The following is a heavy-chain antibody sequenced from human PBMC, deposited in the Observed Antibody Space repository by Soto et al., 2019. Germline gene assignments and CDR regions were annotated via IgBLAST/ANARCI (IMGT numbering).Heavy chain of an antibody. Sequence: QVQLQQWGAGLLKPSETLCLTCAVYGGSFSGYSWTWIRQPPGTGLEWIGEINHSGSTNYNPSLKSRVTISVDTSKNQFSLKLTSVTAADTAVYYCARDKITGLFDYWGQGALVIVSS. CDR1: GGSFSGYS. V-gene: IGHV4-34*01. D-gene: IGHD2-8*02. J-gene: IGHJ4*02. CDR2: INHSGST. CDR3: ARDKITGLFDY.